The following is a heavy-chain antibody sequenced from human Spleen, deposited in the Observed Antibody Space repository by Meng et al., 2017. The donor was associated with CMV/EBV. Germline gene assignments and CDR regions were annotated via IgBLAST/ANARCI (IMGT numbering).Heavy chain of an antibody. CDR1: GFTVRNNY. D-gene: IGHD5-24*01. CDR2: IYSGGST. CDR3: AREVYGHNDFGAFDN. V-gene: IGHV3-53*01. Sequence: GESLKISCAASGFTVRNNYMSWVRQAPGKGLEWVSVIYSGGSTYYADSVKGRCTISRDTSKNTLYLQANTLRAEDTAVYYCAREVYGHNDFGAFDNWGQGTMVTVSS. J-gene: IGHJ3*02.